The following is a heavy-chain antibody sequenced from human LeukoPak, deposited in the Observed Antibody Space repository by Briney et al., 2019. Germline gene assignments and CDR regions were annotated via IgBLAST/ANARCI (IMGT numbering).Heavy chain of an antibody. CDR1: GYTFTSYA. Sequence: ASVKVSCKASGYTFTSYAMHWVRQAPGQRLEWMGWINAGNGNTKYSQEFQGRVTITRDTSASTAYMELSSLRSEDTAVYYCARLERGANYYGMDVWGQGTTVTVSS. V-gene: IGHV1-3*01. CDR2: INAGNGNT. J-gene: IGHJ6*02. D-gene: IGHD1-1*01. CDR3: ARLERGANYYGMDV.